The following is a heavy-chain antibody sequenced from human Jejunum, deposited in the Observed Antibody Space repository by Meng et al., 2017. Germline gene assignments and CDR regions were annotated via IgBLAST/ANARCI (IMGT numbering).Heavy chain of an antibody. J-gene: IGHJ4*02. CDR2: INPTSDFI. CDR3: ARDPRGSFDF. CDR1: GFTFSSYE. D-gene: IGHD3-16*01. Sequence: GESLKISCVASGFTFSSYEMDWVRRAPGKGLEWVSYINPTSDFIGYADSVKGRFTISRDNAKNSLYLQMSSLRVEDTAIYYCARDPRGSFDFLGQGTLVTVSS. V-gene: IGHV3-48*03.